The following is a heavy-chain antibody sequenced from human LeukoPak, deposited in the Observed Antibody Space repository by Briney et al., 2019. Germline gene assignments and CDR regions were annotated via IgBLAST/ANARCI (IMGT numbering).Heavy chain of an antibody. CDR2: ISGSGGST. CDR1: GFTFSSYA. V-gene: IGHV3-23*01. J-gene: IGHJ4*01. D-gene: IGHD6-19*01. CDR3: AKDRIAVAAATPDY. Sequence: PGGSLRLSCAASGFTFSSYAMSWVRQAPGKGLEWVSGISGSGGSTYYADSVKGRFTISRDNSKNTMYMQMNSLRAEDTAVYYCAKDRIAVAAATPDYWGQEPWSPSLQ.